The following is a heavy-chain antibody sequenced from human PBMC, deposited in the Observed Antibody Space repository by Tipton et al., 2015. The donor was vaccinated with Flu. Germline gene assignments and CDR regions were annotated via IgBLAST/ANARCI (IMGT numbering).Heavy chain of an antibody. CDR1: GGSINTHH. D-gene: IGHD1-26*01. Sequence: GLVKPSETLSLTCTVSGGSINTHHWNWLRQPAGKGLEWIGRIYDSGSTNYNPSLKTRVSMSVDTSKNQFYLKMTSVTAADTAIYYCARRTDSGPYNWFDRWGQGVLVTVSS. CDR3: ARRTDSGPYNWFDR. CDR2: IYDSGST. J-gene: IGHJ5*02. V-gene: IGHV4-4*07.